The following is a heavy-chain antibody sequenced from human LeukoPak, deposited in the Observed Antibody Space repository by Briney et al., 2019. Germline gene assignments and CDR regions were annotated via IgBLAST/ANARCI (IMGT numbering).Heavy chain of an antibody. CDR2: ISSSGSTI. J-gene: IGHJ4*02. CDR1: GFTFGSYE. Sequence: GGSLRLSCAASGFTFGSYEMNWVRQAPGKGLEWVSYISSSGSTIYYADSVKGRFTISRDNAKNSLYLQMNSLRAEDTAVYYCARDGDSYGRMFDYWGQGTLVTVSS. CDR3: ARDGDSYGRMFDY. V-gene: IGHV3-48*03. D-gene: IGHD5-18*01.